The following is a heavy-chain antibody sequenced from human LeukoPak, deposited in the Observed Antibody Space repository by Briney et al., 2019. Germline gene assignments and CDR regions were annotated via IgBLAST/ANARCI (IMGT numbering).Heavy chain of an antibody. Sequence: GGSLRLSCAASRFTFNNYWLSWVRQAPGQGLEWVANMNQDGSKKYYVDSVKGRFTISRDNAKNSLYLQMNSLRAEDTAVYYCGREMPGGSNWFDFWGQGTLVTVSS. CDR3: GREMPGGSNWFDF. D-gene: IGHD2-2*01. J-gene: IGHJ5*01. CDR2: MNQDGSKK. V-gene: IGHV3-7*01. CDR1: RFTFNNYW.